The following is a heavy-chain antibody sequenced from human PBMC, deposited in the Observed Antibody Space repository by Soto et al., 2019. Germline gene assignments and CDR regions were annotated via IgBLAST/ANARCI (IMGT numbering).Heavy chain of an antibody. V-gene: IGHV3-21*01. CDR2: ISSSSSYI. CDR3: ARVQRFGAYYYYGMDV. J-gene: IGHJ6*02. Sequence: GGSLRLSCAASGFTFSSYSMNWVRQAPGKGLEWVSSISSSSSYIYYADSVKGRFTISRDNAKNSLYLQMNSLRAEDTAVYYCARVQRFGAYYYYGMDVWGQGTTVTVSS. D-gene: IGHD3-10*01. CDR1: GFTFSSYS.